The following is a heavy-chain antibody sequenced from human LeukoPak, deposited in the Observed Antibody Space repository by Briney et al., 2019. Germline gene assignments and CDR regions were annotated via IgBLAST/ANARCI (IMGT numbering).Heavy chain of an antibody. J-gene: IGHJ4*02. CDR3: ASAGPRMGPFDY. V-gene: IGHV3-33*01. CDR1: GFTFSTYG. D-gene: IGHD1-26*01. Sequence: GGSLRLSCAASGFTFSTYGMHWVRQAPGKGLEWVAVIWYDGSNKYYADSVKGRFTISRDHSKNTLYLQMNGLRAEDTAVYYCASAGPRMGPFDYWGQGTLVTVSS. CDR2: IWYDGSNK.